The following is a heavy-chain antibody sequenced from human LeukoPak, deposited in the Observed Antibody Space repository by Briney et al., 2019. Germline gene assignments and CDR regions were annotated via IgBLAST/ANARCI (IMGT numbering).Heavy chain of an antibody. CDR2: IYSGGST. V-gene: IGHV3-53*03. D-gene: IGHD2-2*02. CDR1: GFTVSSNY. CDR3: ALGYCSGTTCYNGMDV. J-gene: IGHJ6*02. Sequence: PGGSLRLSCAASGFTVSSNYMSWVRQAPGKGLEWVSVIYSGGSTYHADSVKGRFTIFRDNANNSLYLQMNSLRAEDTAVYYCALGYCSGTTCYNGMDVWGQGTTVTVSS.